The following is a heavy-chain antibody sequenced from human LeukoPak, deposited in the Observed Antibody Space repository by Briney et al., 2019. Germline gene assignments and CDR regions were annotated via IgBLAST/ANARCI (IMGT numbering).Heavy chain of an antibody. CDR3: ARGLLFDWSYYFDY. CDR1: GFTVSSNY. Sequence: GGSLRLSCAASGFTVSSNYMSWVRQAPGKGLEWVSVIYSGGSTYYADSVKGRFTISRDNSKNTLYLQMNSLRAEDTAVYYCARGLLFDWSYYFDYWGRGTLVTVSS. V-gene: IGHV3-66*01. CDR2: IYSGGST. D-gene: IGHD3-9*01. J-gene: IGHJ4*02.